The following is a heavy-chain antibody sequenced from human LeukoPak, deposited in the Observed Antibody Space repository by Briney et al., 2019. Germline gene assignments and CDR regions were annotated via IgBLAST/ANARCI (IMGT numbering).Heavy chain of an antibody. CDR3: AKNPYHEILTGYSDY. V-gene: IGHV3-30*18. CDR2: ISYDGSNK. CDR1: GFTVSSNY. D-gene: IGHD3-9*01. J-gene: IGHJ4*02. Sequence: GGSLRLSCAASGFTVSSNYMSWVRQAPGKGLEWVAVISYDGSNKYYADSVKGRFTISRDNSKNTLYLQMNSLRAEDTAVYYCAKNPYHEILTGYSDYWGQGTLVTVSS.